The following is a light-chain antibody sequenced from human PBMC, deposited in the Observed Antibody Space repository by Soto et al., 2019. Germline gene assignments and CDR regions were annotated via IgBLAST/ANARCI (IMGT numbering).Light chain of an antibody. J-gene: IGLJ3*02. CDR3: QSYDSSLSGSL. CDR2: GNI. V-gene: IGLV1-40*01. Sequence: QSVLTQPPSVSGAPGQRVTISCTGSRSNIGAGYDVHWYQQLPGTAPKPLIYGNINRPAGVPDRFSGSKSGTSASLAITGLQAEDEADYYCQSYDSSLSGSLFGGGTKLTVL. CDR1: RSNIGAGYD.